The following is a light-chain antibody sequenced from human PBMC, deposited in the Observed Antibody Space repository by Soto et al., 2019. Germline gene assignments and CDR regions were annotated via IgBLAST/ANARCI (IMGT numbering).Light chain of an antibody. Sequence: DIQMTQSPSSLSASVGDRLTITCRASQVITNDLGWYQQKPGKAPKRLIYGASTLQSGVPSRFSGSGSGTDFTLTISSLQPEDFATYYCQQTYSTFITFGQGTRLEIK. V-gene: IGKV1-39*01. CDR2: GAS. CDR3: QQTYSTFIT. J-gene: IGKJ5*01. CDR1: QVITND.